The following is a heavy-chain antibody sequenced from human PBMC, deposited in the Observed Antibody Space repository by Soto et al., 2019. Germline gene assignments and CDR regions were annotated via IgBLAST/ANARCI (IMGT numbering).Heavy chain of an antibody. D-gene: IGHD6-19*01. V-gene: IGHV4-39*01. CDR2: IYYSGST. CDR3: ARGIFVAGTGGDYFDY. J-gene: IGHJ4*02. Sequence: QLQLQESGPGLVKHSETLSLTCTVSGGSISSSSYYWGWIRQPPGKGLEWIGSIYYSGSTYYNPSLKSRVTISVDTSKNQFSLKLSSVTAADTAVYYCARGIFVAGTGGDYFDYWGQGTLVTVSS. CDR1: GGSISSSSYY.